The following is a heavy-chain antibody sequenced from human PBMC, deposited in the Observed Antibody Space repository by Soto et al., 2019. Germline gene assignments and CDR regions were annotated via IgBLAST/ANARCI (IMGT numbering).Heavy chain of an antibody. V-gene: IGHV3-11*01. CDR1: GFTFSDSY. CDR2: ITFSGNTV. Sequence: GGSLRLSCAASGFTFSDSYMSWIRQAPGKGLEWISYITFSGNTVYYADSLKGRFTISRDNAKNSLYLQMNRLRAEDTAVYYCARVSWREKYGMDVWGQGTTVTSP. J-gene: IGHJ6*02. CDR3: ARVSWREKYGMDV.